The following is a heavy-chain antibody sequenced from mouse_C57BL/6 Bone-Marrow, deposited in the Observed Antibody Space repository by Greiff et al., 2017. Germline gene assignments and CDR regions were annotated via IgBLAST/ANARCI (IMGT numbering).Heavy chain of an antibody. CDR1: GYTFTSYW. V-gene: IGHV1-61*01. J-gene: IGHJ4*01. Sequence: QVQLQQPGAELVRPGSSVKLSCKASGYTFTSYWMDWVKQRPGQGHEWIGNIYPSDSETHYNQKFKDKATLTVDKSSSTAYMQLSSLTSEDSAVYYCAREWPGLMDYWGQGTSVTVSS. D-gene: IGHD3-1*01. CDR3: AREWPGLMDY. CDR2: IYPSDSET.